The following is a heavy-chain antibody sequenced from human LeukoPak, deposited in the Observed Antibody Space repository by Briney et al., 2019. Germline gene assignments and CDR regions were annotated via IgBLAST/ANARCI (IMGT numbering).Heavy chain of an antibody. V-gene: IGHV4-59*01. CDR2: IYYSGST. CDR1: GGFISSYY. Sequence: SETLSLTCTVSGGFISSYYWSWIRQPPGKGLEWIGYIYYSGSTNYNPSLKSRVTISVDTSKNQFSLKLSSVTAADTAVYYCAREAGKEVGAIFNWFDPWGQGTLVTVSS. D-gene: IGHD1-26*01. J-gene: IGHJ5*02. CDR3: AREAGKEVGAIFNWFDP.